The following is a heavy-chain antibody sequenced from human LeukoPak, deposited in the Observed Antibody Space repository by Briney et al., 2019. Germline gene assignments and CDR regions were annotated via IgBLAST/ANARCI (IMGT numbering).Heavy chain of an antibody. CDR1: GIPFSDYY. Sequence: GGSLRLSCVVSGIPFSDYYMNWIRQAPGKGLEWISYISSSSSYTDYADSVKGRFTISRDNAKSALYLQMNSLRLEDTAVYYCAAGTATDFWGQGTLVTVSS. V-gene: IGHV3-11*03. CDR2: ISSSSSYT. CDR3: AAGTATDF. D-gene: IGHD1-26*01. J-gene: IGHJ4*02.